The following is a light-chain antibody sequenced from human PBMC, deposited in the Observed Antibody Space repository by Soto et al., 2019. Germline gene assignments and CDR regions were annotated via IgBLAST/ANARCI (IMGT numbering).Light chain of an antibody. J-gene: IGLJ2*01. Sequence: SYELTQPLSVSVALGQTASFTCGGNNIGRKNVHWYQQKPGQAPVLVIYRDNSRPSGIPERFSGSNSGNTATLTISGAQAGDEADYYCQVWDSNTVIFGGGTKLTVL. CDR3: QVWDSNTVI. CDR2: RDN. CDR1: NIGRKN. V-gene: IGLV3-9*01.